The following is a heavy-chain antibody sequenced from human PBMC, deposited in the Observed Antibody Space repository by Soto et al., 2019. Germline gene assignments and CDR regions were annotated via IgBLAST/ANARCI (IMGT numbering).Heavy chain of an antibody. D-gene: IGHD4-17*01. CDR2: ITPSGGST. Sequence: QVQLVQSGAEVKKPGASVRVSCKASGYTFTSYNVHWVRQAPGQGPEWMALITPSGGSTTYARNFQGRVTVPSDTSTSTVYMELSSLTSEDTAVYYCFRGGYGDYGEEGRYWGQGTLVTVSS. J-gene: IGHJ4*02. V-gene: IGHV1-46*01. CDR1: GYTFTSYN. CDR3: FRGGYGDYGEEGRY.